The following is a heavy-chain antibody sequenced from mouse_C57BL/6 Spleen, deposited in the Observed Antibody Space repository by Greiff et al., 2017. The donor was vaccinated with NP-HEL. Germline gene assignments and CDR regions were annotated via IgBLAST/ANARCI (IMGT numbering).Heavy chain of an antibody. CDR2: IRSKSNNYAT. V-gene: IGHV10-1*01. J-gene: IGHJ4*01. CDR1: GFSFNTYA. Sequence: EVMLVESGGGLVQPKGSLKLSCAASGFSFNTYAMNWVRQAPGKGLEWVARIRSKSNNYATYYADSVKDRFTISRDDSESMLYLQMNNLKTEDTAMYYCVRQRFSYAMDYWGQGTSVTVSS. CDR3: VRQRFSYAMDY.